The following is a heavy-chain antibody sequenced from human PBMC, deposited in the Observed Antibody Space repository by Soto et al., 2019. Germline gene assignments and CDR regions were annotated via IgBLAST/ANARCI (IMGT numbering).Heavy chain of an antibody. Sequence: TSETLSLTCTVSGGSISTYYWSWIRQPPGKGLEWIGYFYYSGSTNYNPSLKSRVTISVDTSKNQFSLKLSSATAADTAVYYCARGGWRHIDYWGQGTLVTVSS. CDR2: FYYSGST. D-gene: IGHD3-3*01. CDR1: GGSISTYY. CDR3: ARGGWRHIDY. J-gene: IGHJ4*02. V-gene: IGHV4-59*08.